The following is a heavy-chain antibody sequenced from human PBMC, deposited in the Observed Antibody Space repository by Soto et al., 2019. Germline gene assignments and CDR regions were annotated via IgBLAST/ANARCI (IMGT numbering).Heavy chain of an antibody. J-gene: IGHJ6*02. D-gene: IGHD6-6*01. CDR2: TYYRSKWYS. CDR1: GDSVSSNSAA. CDR3: ARAKEYTHSSGMDV. V-gene: IGHV6-1*01. Sequence: QVQLQQSGPGLVKPSQTLSLTCAISGDSVSSNSAAWNWIRQSPSRGLEWLGRTYYRSKWYSDYALSVKRRGNIYPDTSKNRFSLRLNSVTPEDTVVYYCARAKEYTHSSGMDVWGQGTTVTVSS.